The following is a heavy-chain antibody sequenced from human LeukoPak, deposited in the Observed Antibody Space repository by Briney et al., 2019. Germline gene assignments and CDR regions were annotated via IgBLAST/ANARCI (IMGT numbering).Heavy chain of an antibody. Sequence: SETLSLTCTVSGGSMTGYYWRWIRQPPGKGLEWIGNIYSGGSTKYNPSLESRVTISVDTSKRQFSLDLSSVTAADTAVYYCARRVAATGMVDSWGQGTLVTVSS. CDR2: IYSGGST. V-gene: IGHV4-4*09. J-gene: IGHJ4*02. CDR3: ARRVAATGMVDS. D-gene: IGHD6-25*01. CDR1: GGSMTGYY.